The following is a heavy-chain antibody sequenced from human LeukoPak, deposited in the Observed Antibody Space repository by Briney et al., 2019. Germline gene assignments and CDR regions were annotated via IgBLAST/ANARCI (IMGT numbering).Heavy chain of an antibody. D-gene: IGHD3-16*01. CDR2: ISGSGGST. Sequence: GGSLRLSCAASGFTFSSYAMSWVRQAPGKGLEWVSAISGSGGSTYYADSVKGRFTISRDNSKNTLYLQMNSLRAEDTAVYYCAKGMITFGGVTHTNWLDPWGQGTLVTVSS. J-gene: IGHJ5*02. CDR3: AKGMITFGGVTHTNWLDP. V-gene: IGHV3-23*01. CDR1: GFTFSSYA.